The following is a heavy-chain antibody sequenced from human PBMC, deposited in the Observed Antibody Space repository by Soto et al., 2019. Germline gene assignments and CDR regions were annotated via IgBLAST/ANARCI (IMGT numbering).Heavy chain of an antibody. CDR1: GFAFSDYW. D-gene: IGHD3-10*01. J-gene: IGHJ4*02. V-gene: IGHV3-7*05. Sequence: GGSLRLSCAASGFAFSDYWMNWVRQAPGKGLEWVASIKYDGAEKTYVDSVKGRFTISRDNPKNSVYLQMASLRAEDTAVYYCARDGVAPGLYFDHWGQGTPVTVSS. CDR2: IKYDGAEK. CDR3: ARDGVAPGLYFDH.